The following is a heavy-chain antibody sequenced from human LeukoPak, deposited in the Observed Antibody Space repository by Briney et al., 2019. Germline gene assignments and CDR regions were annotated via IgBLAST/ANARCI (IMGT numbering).Heavy chain of an antibody. D-gene: IGHD5-18*01. CDR2: IDPSDSET. Sequence: AESLKICWKASGYSFTSYWIGWVRQMPGKGLEWMRIIDPSDSETRYAPSFQGQVTITVDKSLTTAYLQWNSLKASDTAMYYCARQTAMGRSGDYWGQGTLVTVSS. V-gene: IGHV5-51*01. J-gene: IGHJ4*02. CDR1: GYSFTSYW. CDR3: ARQTAMGRSGDY.